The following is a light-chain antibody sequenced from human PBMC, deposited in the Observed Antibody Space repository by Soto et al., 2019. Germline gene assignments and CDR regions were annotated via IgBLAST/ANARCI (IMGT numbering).Light chain of an antibody. Sequence: EIVMTQSPATLSVSPGERATLSCRASQSVGSNLAWYQQKPGQAPRLLIYGASTRATDIPARFSGSGSGTEFTHTISSLQSEDFAVYYCQQYNNWPPRYTFGQGTKLEIK. CDR1: QSVGSN. V-gene: IGKV3-15*01. J-gene: IGKJ2*01. CDR3: QQYNNWPPRYT. CDR2: GAS.